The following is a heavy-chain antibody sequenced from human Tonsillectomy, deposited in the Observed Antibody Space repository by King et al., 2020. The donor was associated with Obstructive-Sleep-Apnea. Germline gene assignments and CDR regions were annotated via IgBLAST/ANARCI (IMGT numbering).Heavy chain of an antibody. Sequence: AQLVQSGGGVVQPGRSLRLSCAASGFTFSNYGMHWVRQAPGKGLEWVAFIRYDGSNKYYVDSVKGRFTISRDNSKNTLYLQMNSLRAEDTAVYYCAKDPTNYDILTGDYYYYGMDVWGQGTTVTVSS. J-gene: IGHJ6*02. D-gene: IGHD3-9*01. V-gene: IGHV3-30*02. CDR2: IRYDGSNK. CDR1: GFTFSNYG. CDR3: AKDPTNYDILTGDYYYYGMDV.